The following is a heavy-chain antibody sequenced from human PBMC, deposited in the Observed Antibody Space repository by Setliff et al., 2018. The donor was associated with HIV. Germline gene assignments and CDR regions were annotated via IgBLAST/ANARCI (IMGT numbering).Heavy chain of an antibody. CDR1: GGSFNGYY. V-gene: IGHV4-34*01. CDR2: INYSGST. Sequence: SETPSLTCAVYGGSFNGYYRSWIRQPPGKGLEWIGEINYSGSTNYKASLKSRVTISADTSKNQFSLKLSSVTAADTAVYFCARVVWTAAAGTIDYFYYGLDVWGQGTTVTV. J-gene: IGHJ6*02. D-gene: IGHD6-13*01. CDR3: ARVVWTAAAGTIDYFYYGLDV.